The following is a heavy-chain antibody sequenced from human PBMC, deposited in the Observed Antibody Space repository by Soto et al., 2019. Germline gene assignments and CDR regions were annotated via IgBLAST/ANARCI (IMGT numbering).Heavy chain of an antibody. D-gene: IGHD3-10*01. V-gene: IGHV3-33*01. CDR2: IWYDGSNK. J-gene: IGHJ6*04. Sequence: QVQLVESGGDVVQPGTSLRLSGTASGFTFNSYAMRWVRQAPGKGLERVAVIWYDGSNKNYADSVKGRCTISRDNPENTLDLQMRSLSVEDTAVYYCARSQGRFFGSGGYMGLAVWGKVTTVTFSS. CDR1: GFTFNSYA. CDR3: ARSQGRFFGSGGYMGLAV.